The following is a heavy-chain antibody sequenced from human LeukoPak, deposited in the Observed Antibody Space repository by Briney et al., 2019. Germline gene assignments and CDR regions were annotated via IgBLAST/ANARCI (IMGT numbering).Heavy chain of an antibody. CDR2: TYYRSKWFT. V-gene: IGHV6-1*01. CDR1: GDSVSSANTA. Sequence: SQTLSLTCAISGDSVSSANTAWNWIRQSPSRGLEWLGRTYYRSKWFTDYAVSVRSRLTINPDTSKNQFSLHLNSLSPEDTAVYYCARGWGFDFWGQGTLVTVSS. CDR3: ARGWGFDF. J-gene: IGHJ4*02. D-gene: IGHD7-27*01.